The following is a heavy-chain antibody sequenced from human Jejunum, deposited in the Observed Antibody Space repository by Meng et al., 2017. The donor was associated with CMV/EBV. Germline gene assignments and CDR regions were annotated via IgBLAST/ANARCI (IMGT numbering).Heavy chain of an antibody. CDR3: ARVEVGITSGDY. CDR2: ISAYNGDT. D-gene: IGHD1-26*01. CDR1: GYTFTNYG. V-gene: IGHV1-18*01. J-gene: IGHJ4*02. Sequence: QAQRVQSGGEVKKPGASVKVSRKASGYTFTNYGITWVRQAPGQGLEWMGWISAYNGDTNYAQTLQGRVTMTTDTSTSTAYMELRSLRPDDTAVYYCARVEVGITSGDYWGQGTLVTVFS.